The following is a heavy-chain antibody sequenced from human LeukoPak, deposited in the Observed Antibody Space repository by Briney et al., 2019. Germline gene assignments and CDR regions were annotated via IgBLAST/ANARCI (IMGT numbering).Heavy chain of an antibody. Sequence: GGSLRLSCAASGFTFSSHAMTWVRQAPGKGLEWVSATSGSGSSTYYADSVKGRFTISRDNSKNTLYLQMNSLRAEDTAVYYCAASLAAAGFDYWGQGTLVTVSS. D-gene: IGHD6-13*01. J-gene: IGHJ4*02. CDR3: AASLAAAGFDY. CDR2: TSGSGSST. CDR1: GFTFSSHA. V-gene: IGHV3-23*01.